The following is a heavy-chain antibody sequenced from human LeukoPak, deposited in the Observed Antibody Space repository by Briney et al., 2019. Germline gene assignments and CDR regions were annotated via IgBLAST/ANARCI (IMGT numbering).Heavy chain of an antibody. V-gene: IGHV3-15*01. CDR3: TTWDGVN. CDR1: EFTFSNAL. CDR2: IKSKTDGGTT. D-gene: IGHD1-26*01. Sequence: GGSLRLSCAASEFTFSNALMTWVRQAPGKGQEWVGHIKSKTDGGTTDCAAPVKGRFTISRDDSQNTLYLQMNSLKTEDTAVYYCTTWDGVNWGQGTMVTVSS. J-gene: IGHJ3*01.